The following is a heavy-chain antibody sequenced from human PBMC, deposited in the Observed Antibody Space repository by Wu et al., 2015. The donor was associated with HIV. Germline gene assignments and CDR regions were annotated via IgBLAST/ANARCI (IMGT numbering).Heavy chain of an antibody. D-gene: IGHD6-19*01. CDR2: MNPNSGNT. V-gene: IGHV1-8*01. Sequence: QVQLVQSGAEVKKPGASVKVSCKASGYTFTSYDINWVRQATGQGLEWMGWMNPNSGNTGYAQKFQGRVTMTRNTSISTAYMELSSLRSEDTAVYYCARGGRGAVAGKFFIAPYYYGMDVWGQGTTVTVSS. CDR1: GYTFTSYD. J-gene: IGHJ6*02. CDR3: ARGGRGAVAGKFFIAPYYYGMDV.